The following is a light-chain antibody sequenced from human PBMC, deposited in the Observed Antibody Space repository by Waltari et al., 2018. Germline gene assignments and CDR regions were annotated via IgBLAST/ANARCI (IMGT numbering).Light chain of an antibody. CDR2: EVT. CDR1: STAVGTYNF. Sequence: QSALTQPPSASGSPGQSAPISCPGSSTAVGTYNFFSWYQQHPGKAPKLMIYEVTKRPSGVPDRFSGSKSGNTASLSVSGLQAEDEADYYCTSYAGSDKLLFGGGTKLTVL. V-gene: IGLV2-8*01. CDR3: TSYAGSDKLL. J-gene: IGLJ3*02.